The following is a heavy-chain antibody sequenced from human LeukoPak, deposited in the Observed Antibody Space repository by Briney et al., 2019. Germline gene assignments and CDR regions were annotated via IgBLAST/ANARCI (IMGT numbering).Heavy chain of an antibody. CDR3: ARGRRATVTYYYYMDV. Sequence: ASVKVSCKASAYTFTSYDIHWVRQATGQGLEWMGWMNPNSGNTGYAQKFQGRVTMTRNTSISTAYMELSSLRSEDTAVYYCARGRRATVTYYYYMDVWGKGTTVTVSS. V-gene: IGHV1-8*01. CDR1: AYTFTSYD. D-gene: IGHD4-17*01. J-gene: IGHJ6*03. CDR2: MNPNSGNT.